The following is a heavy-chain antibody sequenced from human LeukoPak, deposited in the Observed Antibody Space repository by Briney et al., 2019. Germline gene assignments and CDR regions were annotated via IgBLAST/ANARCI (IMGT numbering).Heavy chain of an antibody. J-gene: IGHJ4*02. CDR2: IKSKTDGGTT. Sequence: GGSRRLSCAASGFTFSNAWMSWVRQAPGKGQEWVGRIKSKTDGGTTDYAAPVKGRFTISRDDSKNTLYLQMNSLRAEDTAVYYCAKEGDGPDYDSSGYWGQGTLVTVSS. CDR3: AKEGDGPDYDSSGY. V-gene: IGHV3-15*01. D-gene: IGHD3-22*01. CDR1: GFTFSNAW.